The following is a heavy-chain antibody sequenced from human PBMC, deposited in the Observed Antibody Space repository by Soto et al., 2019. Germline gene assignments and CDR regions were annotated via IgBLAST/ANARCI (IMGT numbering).Heavy chain of an antibody. Sequence: VQLLESGGSLVQPGGSLSLSCVASGFTFGSYAMNWVRQAPGKGLEWISAISGGSDATFYADSVKGRFTISRDDSKNTPYLQLQSLRGDDTGVYYCAKDRTYDFWGGERCFDYWGQGTLMTVS. CDR2: ISGGSDAT. CDR3: AKDRTYDFWGGERCFDY. D-gene: IGHD3-3*01. V-gene: IGHV3-23*01. CDR1: GFTFGSYA. J-gene: IGHJ4*02.